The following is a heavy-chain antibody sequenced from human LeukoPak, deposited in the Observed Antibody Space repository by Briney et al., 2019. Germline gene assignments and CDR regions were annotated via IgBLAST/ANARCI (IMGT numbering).Heavy chain of an antibody. J-gene: IGHJ6*02. CDR3: ARSRGYSYGYYYYGMDV. Sequence: ASVKVSCKASGYTFTSYYMHWVRQAPGQGLEWMGIINPSGGSTSYAQKFQGRVTMTRDTSTSTVYVELSSLRSEDTVVYYCARSRGYSYGYYYYGMDVWGQGTTVTVSS. D-gene: IGHD5-18*01. V-gene: IGHV1-46*01. CDR1: GYTFTSYY. CDR2: INPSGGST.